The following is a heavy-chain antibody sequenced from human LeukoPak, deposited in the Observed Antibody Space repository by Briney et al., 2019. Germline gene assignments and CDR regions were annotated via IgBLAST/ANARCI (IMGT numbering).Heavy chain of an antibody. Sequence: SETLSLTCTVSGGSISSSSYYWGWIRQPPGKGLGWIGSIYYSGSTYYNPSLKSRVTISVDTSKNQFSLKLSSVTAADTAVYYCASPLGYCTNGVCYVYWGQGTLVTVSS. V-gene: IGHV4-39*01. J-gene: IGHJ4*02. CDR2: IYYSGST. CDR1: GGSISSSSYY. D-gene: IGHD2-8*01. CDR3: ASPLGYCTNGVCYVY.